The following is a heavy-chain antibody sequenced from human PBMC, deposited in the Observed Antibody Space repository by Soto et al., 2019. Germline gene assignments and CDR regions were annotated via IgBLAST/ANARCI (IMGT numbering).Heavy chain of an antibody. CDR2: IFSPGEI. V-gene: IGHV2-26*01. D-gene: IGHD2-21*02. Sequence: QVTLRESGPVLVRPTETLTLTCTVSGFSLTDTRVGVSWIRQPPGKALEWLAHIFSPGEISYTTSLRSRLTISKDTSKSQVVLSLANMGPIDTAAYFCPRVRQTAVNSYYFGMDVWGQGTSVTVSS. CDR1: GFSLTDTRVG. CDR3: PRVRQTAVNSYYFGMDV. J-gene: IGHJ6*02.